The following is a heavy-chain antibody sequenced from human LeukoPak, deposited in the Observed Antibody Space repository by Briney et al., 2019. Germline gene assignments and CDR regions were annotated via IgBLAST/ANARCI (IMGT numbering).Heavy chain of an antibody. CDR3: AVLLWFGELSGFDY. CDR1: GFTFSSYE. V-gene: IGHV3-48*03. CDR2: ISSSGSTI. D-gene: IGHD3-10*01. J-gene: IGHJ4*02. Sequence: PGGSLRLSCAASGFTFSSYEMNWVRQAPGKGLEWVSYISSSGSTIYYADSVKGRFTFSRDNAKNSLYLQMNSLRAEDTVVYYCAVLLWFGELSGFDYWGQGTLVTVSS.